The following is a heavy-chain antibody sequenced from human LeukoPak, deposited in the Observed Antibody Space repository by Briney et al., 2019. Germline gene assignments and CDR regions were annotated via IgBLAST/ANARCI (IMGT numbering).Heavy chain of an antibody. J-gene: IGHJ5*02. CDR1: GGSFSGHY. CDR2: INHSGST. V-gene: IGHV4-34*01. Sequence: TSETLSLTCAVYGGSFSGHYWSWIRQPPGKGLEWIGEINHSGSTNYNPSLKSRVTISVDTPKNQFSLKLSSVTAADTAVCYCARAPYYDFWSSYPTKLRANWFDPWGQGTLVTVSS. CDR3: ARAPYYDFWSSYPTKLRANWFDP. D-gene: IGHD3-3*01.